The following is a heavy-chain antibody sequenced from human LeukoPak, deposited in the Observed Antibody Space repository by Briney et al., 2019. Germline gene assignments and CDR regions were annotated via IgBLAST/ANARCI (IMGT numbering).Heavy chain of an antibody. V-gene: IGHV3-23*01. J-gene: IGHJ4*02. CDR2: IRGNGGGT. CDR3: SRGQEVDDGVLES. Sequence: PGGSLRLSCVGAGFTFSRFAVTWVRQAPGQGLEWVSTIRGNGGGTHYAESLRGRFTLSRDNSKSTVYLQMNSLHAEDTAIYYCSRGQEVDDGVLESWGRGTLVTVSS. CDR1: GFTFSRFA. D-gene: IGHD3-3*01.